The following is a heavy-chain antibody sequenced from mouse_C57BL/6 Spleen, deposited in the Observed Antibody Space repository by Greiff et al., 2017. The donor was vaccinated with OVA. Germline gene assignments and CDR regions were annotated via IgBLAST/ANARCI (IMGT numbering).Heavy chain of an antibody. V-gene: IGHV5-17*01. J-gene: IGHJ2*01. CDR2: ISSGSSTI. CDR3: ATGFDY. D-gene: IGHD4-1*01. CDR1: GFTFSDYG. Sequence: EVQLVESGGGLVKPGGFLKLSCAASGFTFSDYGMHWVRQAPEKGLEWVAYISSGSSTIYYADTVKGRFTISRDKAKDTLFLQMTSLGSEDTAWYYCATGFDYWGQGTTLTVSS.